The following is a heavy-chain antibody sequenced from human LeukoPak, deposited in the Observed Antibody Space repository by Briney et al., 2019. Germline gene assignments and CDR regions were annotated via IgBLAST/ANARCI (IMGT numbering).Heavy chain of an antibody. J-gene: IGHJ4*02. Sequence: PGGSLRLSCAASGFTLSSYAMSWVRQTPGKGLEWVSAISGSGGSTYYADSVKGRFTISRDNSKNTLYLQMNSLRAEDTAVYYCANLHDYGSLDYWGQGTLVTVSS. CDR1: GFTLSSYA. CDR2: ISGSGGST. V-gene: IGHV3-23*01. CDR3: ANLHDYGSLDY. D-gene: IGHD3-10*01.